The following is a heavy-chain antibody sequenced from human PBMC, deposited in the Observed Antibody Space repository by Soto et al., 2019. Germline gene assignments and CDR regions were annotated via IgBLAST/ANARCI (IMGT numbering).Heavy chain of an antibody. CDR3: ADLGVVDF. D-gene: IGHD2-8*01. Sequence: EVQVVESGGGLVKPGGSLRLSCAASGFTFSRDNMNWVRQAPGKGLEWVASLSSGSNSIYYADSVKGRFTIHRDNAKHSLYLQMDSLRAQDTAVYYCADLGVVDFWGQGILVTVSS. CDR2: LSSGSNSI. V-gene: IGHV3-21*01. CDR1: GFTFSRDN. J-gene: IGHJ4*02.